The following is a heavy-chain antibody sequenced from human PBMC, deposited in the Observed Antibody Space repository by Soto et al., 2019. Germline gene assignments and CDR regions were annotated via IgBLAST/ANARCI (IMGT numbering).Heavy chain of an antibody. V-gene: IGHV4-39*01. CDR1: GGSISRSSYY. J-gene: IGHJ4*02. D-gene: IGHD3-3*01. CDR3: ARREVFLEWLLDYFDY. Sequence: SETLSLTCTVSGGSISRSSYYWGWIRQPPGKGLEWIGSIYYSGSTYYNPSLKSRVTISVDTSKNQFSLKLSSVTAEDTAVYYCARREVFLEWLLDYFDYWGQGTLVTVSS. CDR2: IYYSGST.